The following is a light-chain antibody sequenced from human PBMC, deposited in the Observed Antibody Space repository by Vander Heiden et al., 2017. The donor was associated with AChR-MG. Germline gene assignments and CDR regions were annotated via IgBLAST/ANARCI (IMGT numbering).Light chain of an antibody. CDR3: QQRSNWRPYT. CDR1: QSVSSY. Sequence: EIVLTQSPATLSLSPGESATLSWRASQSVSSYLAWYHQKPSQAPRLLIYDASNRATGIPDRFSDSGSGTDFTLTISSLEPEDFAVYYCQQRSNWRPYTFGQGTKLEIK. V-gene: IGKV3-11*01. CDR2: DAS. J-gene: IGKJ2*01.